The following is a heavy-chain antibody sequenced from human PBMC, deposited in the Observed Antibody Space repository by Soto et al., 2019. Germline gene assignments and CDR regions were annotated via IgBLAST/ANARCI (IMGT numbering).Heavy chain of an antibody. D-gene: IGHD6-6*01. CDR3: AKDLGIAARLFDY. Sequence: QVQLVESGGGVVQPGRSLRLSCAASGFTFSSYGMHWVRQAPGTALEWLAVISYDGSNKYYADSVKGRFTISRENSKNTLYLQMNSLRAEDTAVYYCAKDLGIAARLFDYWGQGNLVTVS. CDR1: GFTFSSYG. J-gene: IGHJ4*02. V-gene: IGHV3-30*18. CDR2: ISYDGSNK.